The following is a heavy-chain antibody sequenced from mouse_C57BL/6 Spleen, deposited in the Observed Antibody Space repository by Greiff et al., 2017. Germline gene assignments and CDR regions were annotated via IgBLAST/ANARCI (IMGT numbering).Heavy chain of an antibody. D-gene: IGHD1-1*01. CDR3: ARGYDSSSSGCAY. V-gene: IGHV1-50*01. CDR2: LDPSASYT. Sequence: VQLQQPGAELVKPGASVKLSCKASGYTFPSYWMQWVNQRPGQGLEWIGELDPSASYTNYNQKFKGKATLTVDTSSSAAYMQLSSLTSEDSAVYEGARGYDSSSSGCAYWGQGTLVTVSA. CDR1: GYTFPSYW. J-gene: IGHJ3*01.